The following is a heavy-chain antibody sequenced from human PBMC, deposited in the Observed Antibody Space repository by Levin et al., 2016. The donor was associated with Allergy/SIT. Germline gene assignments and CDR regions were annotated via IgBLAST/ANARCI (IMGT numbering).Heavy chain of an antibody. V-gene: IGHV3-33*01. Sequence: GESLKISCEASGFNLGKHIMHWVRQPPGKGLEWVACIWYDDEPKYYEDSVKGRFAISRDKSKNVLYLQMSSLRAEDTGVYYCARDKEDSDGSYIHYFAFDSWGQGTTVTVS. J-gene: IGHJ3*02. CDR2: IWYDDEPK. CDR3: ARDKEDSDGSYIHYFAFDS. D-gene: IGHD3-3*01. CDR1: GFNLGKHI.